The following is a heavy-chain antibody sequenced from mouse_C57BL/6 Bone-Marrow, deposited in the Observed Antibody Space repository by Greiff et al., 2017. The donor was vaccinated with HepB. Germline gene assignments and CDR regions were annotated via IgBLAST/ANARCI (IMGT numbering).Heavy chain of an antibody. CDR3: ARLGVITTVVATDY. Sequence: VQLQQSGPELVKPGDSVKISCKASGYSFTGYFMNWVMQSHGKSLEWIGRINPYNGDTFYNQKFKGKATLTVDKSSSTAYMELRSLTSEDSAVYYCARLGVITTVVATDYWGQGTTLTVSS. V-gene: IGHV1-20*01. D-gene: IGHD1-1*01. CDR2: INPYNGDT. CDR1: GYSFTGYF. J-gene: IGHJ2*01.